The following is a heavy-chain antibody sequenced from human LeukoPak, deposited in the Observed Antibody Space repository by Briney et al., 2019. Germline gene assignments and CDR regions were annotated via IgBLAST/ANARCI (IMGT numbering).Heavy chain of an antibody. CDR2: IYYSGGT. V-gene: IGHV4-39*01. Sequence: SETLSLTCTVSGGSINSSSYYWGWIRQPPGKGLEWIGTIYYSGGTYYNLSLKSRVTISVDTSKNQFSLKLSSVTASDTAVYYCARRFAPSRNDAFDIWGQGTMVTVSS. D-gene: IGHD3-10*01. CDR3: ARRFAPSRNDAFDI. J-gene: IGHJ3*02. CDR1: GGSINSSSYY.